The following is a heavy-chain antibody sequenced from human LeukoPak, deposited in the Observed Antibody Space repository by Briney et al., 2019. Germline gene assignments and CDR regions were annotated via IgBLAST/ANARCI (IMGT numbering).Heavy chain of an antibody. Sequence: GGSLRLSCPASGFTFSSYAMHWVRQAPGKGLEYVSSISSNGGSTYYANSVKGRFTISRDNSKNTLYLQMGSLRGEDTAVYYCAKDSSGWYADYWGQGTLVTVSS. J-gene: IGHJ4*02. CDR2: ISSNGGST. V-gene: IGHV3-64*01. CDR1: GFTFSSYA. D-gene: IGHD6-19*01. CDR3: AKDSSGWYADY.